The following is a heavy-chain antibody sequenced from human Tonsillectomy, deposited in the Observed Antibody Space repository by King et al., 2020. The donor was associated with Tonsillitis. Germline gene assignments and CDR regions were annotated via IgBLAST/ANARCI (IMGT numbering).Heavy chain of an antibody. CDR3: ARRDGALDYYYDGMDV. D-gene: IGHD2-21*02. J-gene: IGHJ6*02. CDR1: GFTFSSYA. CDR2: ISFDGSYK. Sequence: QLVQSGGGVVQPGRSLRLSCAASGFTFSSYAMHWVRQAPGKGLEWMTLISFDGSYKDYADSVKGRFTISRDNSKNMMYLQMNSLRHEDTAVYYCARRDGALDYYYDGMDVWGQGTTVTVSS. V-gene: IGHV3-30-3*01.